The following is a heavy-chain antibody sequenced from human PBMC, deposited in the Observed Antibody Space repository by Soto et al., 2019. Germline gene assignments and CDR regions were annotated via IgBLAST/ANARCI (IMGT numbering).Heavy chain of an antibody. Sequence: SETLSLTCTVSGGSISSGDYYWSWIRQPPRKGLEWIGYIYYSGSTYYNPSLKSRVTISVDTSKNQFSLKLSSVTAADTAVYYCARGPGTTIGFDYWGQGSPVTVSS. CDR1: GGSISSGDYY. CDR3: ARGPGTTIGFDY. J-gene: IGHJ4*02. D-gene: IGHD1-7*01. V-gene: IGHV4-30-4*01. CDR2: IYYSGST.